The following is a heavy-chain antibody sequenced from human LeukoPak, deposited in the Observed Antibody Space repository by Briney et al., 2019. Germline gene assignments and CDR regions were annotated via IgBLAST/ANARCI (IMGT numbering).Heavy chain of an antibody. CDR1: GFTFSSYW. J-gene: IGHJ4*02. V-gene: IGHV3-74*01. CDR2: INTDGSST. CDR3: AKRATMSGATYYFDY. Sequence: GGSLRLSCAASGFTFSSYWMHWVRQAPGKGLVWVSRINTDGSSTSYADSVKGRFTISRDNSKNTLYLQMNSLRAEDTAVYYCAKRATMSGATYYFDYWGQGTLVTVSS. D-gene: IGHD5-12*01.